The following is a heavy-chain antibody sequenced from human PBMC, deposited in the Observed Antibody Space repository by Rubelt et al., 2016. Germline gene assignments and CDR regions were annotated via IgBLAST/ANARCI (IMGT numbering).Heavy chain of an antibody. V-gene: IGHV3-30*03. CDR3: ARDRDSYGDFDY. Sequence: WVRQAPGKGLEWLAVIAHDGSVKHCADSLKGRFAVSRDNSKNILSLQMNSLRGEDTAVYYCARDRDSYGDFDYWGQGTLVTVSS. CDR2: IAHDGSVK. J-gene: IGHJ4*02. D-gene: IGHD4-17*01.